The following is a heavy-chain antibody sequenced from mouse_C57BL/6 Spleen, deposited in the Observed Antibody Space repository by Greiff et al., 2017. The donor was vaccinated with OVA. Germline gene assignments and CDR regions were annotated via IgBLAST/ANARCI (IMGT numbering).Heavy chain of an antibody. CDR2: ISSGSSTI. CDR3: ANYYGSLLCAY. D-gene: IGHD1-1*01. CDR1: GFTFSDYG. J-gene: IGHJ3*01. V-gene: IGHV5-17*01. Sequence: EVKLEESGGGLVKPGGSLKLSCAASGFTFSDYGMHWVRQAPEKGLEWVAYISSGSSTIYYADTVKGRFTISRDNAKNTLFLQMTSLRSEDTAMYYCANYYGSLLCAYWGQGTLVTVSA.